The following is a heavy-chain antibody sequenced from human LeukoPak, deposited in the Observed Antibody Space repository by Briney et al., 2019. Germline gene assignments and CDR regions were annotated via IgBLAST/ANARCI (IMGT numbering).Heavy chain of an antibody. CDR1: GDSVSSNSAA. J-gene: IGHJ4*02. V-gene: IGHV6-1*01. Sequence: SQTLSLTCAISGDSVSSNSAAWNWIRQSPSRGLEWLGRTYYRSKWYNDYAVSVKSRITINPDTSKNQFSLKLSSVTAADTAVYYCARESYYIWEYYFDYWGQGTLVTVSS. CDR3: ARESYYIWEYYFDY. D-gene: IGHD3-10*01. CDR2: TYYRSKWYN.